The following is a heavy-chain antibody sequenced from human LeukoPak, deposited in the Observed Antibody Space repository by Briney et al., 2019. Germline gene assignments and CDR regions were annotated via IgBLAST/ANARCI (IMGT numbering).Heavy chain of an antibody. CDR1: GFTFSSYA. V-gene: IGHV3-23*01. Sequence: GGSLRLSCAASGFTFSSYAMSWVRQAPGKGLEWVSAISGSGGSTYYADSVKGRFTISRDNSKNTLYLQMNSLRAEDTAVYYCARKYNYDSSEGVDYWGQGTPVTVSS. J-gene: IGHJ4*02. CDR2: ISGSGGST. D-gene: IGHD3-22*01. CDR3: ARKYNYDSSEGVDY.